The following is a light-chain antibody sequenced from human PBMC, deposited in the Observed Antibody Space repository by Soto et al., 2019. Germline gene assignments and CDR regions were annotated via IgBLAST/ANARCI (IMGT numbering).Light chain of an antibody. CDR2: GAS. Sequence: EIVLTQSPGTLSLSPGERATLSCRASQSVSSNYLAWYQQKSGQAPRLLIYGASNRATGIPDRFSGSGSGTGFTLTISRLEPEDFAVYFCQQYGSSPPLTFGQGTRVDIK. CDR3: QQYGSSPPLT. CDR1: QSVSSNY. J-gene: IGKJ2*01. V-gene: IGKV3-20*01.